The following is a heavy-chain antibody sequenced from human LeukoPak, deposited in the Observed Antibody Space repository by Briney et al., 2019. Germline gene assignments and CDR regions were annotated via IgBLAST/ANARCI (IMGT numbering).Heavy chain of an antibody. D-gene: IGHD4-11*01. V-gene: IGHV3-23*01. CDR3: AKDGGRTVTTDY. CDR1: GFTFSSYA. J-gene: IGHJ4*02. Sequence: GGSLRLSCAASGFTFSSYAMSWVRQAPGKGLEWVSAISGSGGSTYYADSVRGRFTISRDNSKNTLYLQMNSLRAEDTAVYYCAKDGGRTVTTDYWGQGTLVTVSS. CDR2: ISGSGGST.